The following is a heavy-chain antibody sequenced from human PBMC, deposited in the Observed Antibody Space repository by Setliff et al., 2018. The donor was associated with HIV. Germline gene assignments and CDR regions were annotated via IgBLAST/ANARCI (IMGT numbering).Heavy chain of an antibody. CDR3: TRDRAKSKATFDS. CDR2: INEDGSEE. V-gene: IGHV3-7*01. J-gene: IGHJ4*02. Sequence: GGSLRLSCAASGFNVGDHAMNWVRQAPGKGLAWVANINEDGSEEYYPDSVKGRFTISRDNAKNALFLEMNSLTVEDSAVYYCTRDRAKSKATFDSWGQGTLVTVSS. D-gene: IGHD3-10*01. CDR1: GFNVGDHA.